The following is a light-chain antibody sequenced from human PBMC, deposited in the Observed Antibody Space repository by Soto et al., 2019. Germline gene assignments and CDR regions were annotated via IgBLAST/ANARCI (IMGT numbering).Light chain of an antibody. CDR2: EGS. CDR3: CSYAGSSTLV. V-gene: IGLV2-23*01. J-gene: IGLJ2*01. Sequence: QSALTQPASVSGSPGQSITISCTGTSSDVGSYNLVSWYQQHPGKAPKLMIYEGSKRPSGVSNRFSGSKSGNTASLTISGLQAEYEADYYCCSYAGSSTLVFVGGTKLTVL. CDR1: SSDVGSYNL.